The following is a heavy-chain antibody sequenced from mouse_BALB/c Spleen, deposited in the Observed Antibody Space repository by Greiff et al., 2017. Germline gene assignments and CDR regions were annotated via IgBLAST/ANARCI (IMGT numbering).Heavy chain of an antibody. J-gene: IGHJ3*01. D-gene: IGHD2-10*02. CDR1: GFTFSSYT. Sequence: EVKLMESGGGLVKPGGSLKLSCAASGFTFSSYTMSWVRQTPEKRLEWVATISSGGSYTYYPDSVKGRFTISRDNAKNTLYLQMSSLKSEDTAMYYCTREEYGNYEFAYWGQGTLVTVSA. V-gene: IGHV5-6-4*01. CDR3: TREEYGNYEFAY. CDR2: ISSGGSYT.